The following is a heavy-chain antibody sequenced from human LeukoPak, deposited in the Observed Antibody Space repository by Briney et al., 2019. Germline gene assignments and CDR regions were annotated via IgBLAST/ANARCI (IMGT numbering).Heavy chain of an antibody. V-gene: IGHV1-18*01. CDR1: GYTFTGYG. CDR3: ARDAPTTYYYGSGSYIWFDP. J-gene: IGHJ5*02. Sequence: ASVKVSCKASGYTFTGYGISWVRQAPGQGLEWMGWISAYNGNTNYAQKLQGRVTMTTDTSTSTAYMELRSLRSDDTAVYYCARDAPTTYYYGSGSYIWFDPWGQGTLVTVSS. D-gene: IGHD3-10*01. CDR2: ISAYNGNT.